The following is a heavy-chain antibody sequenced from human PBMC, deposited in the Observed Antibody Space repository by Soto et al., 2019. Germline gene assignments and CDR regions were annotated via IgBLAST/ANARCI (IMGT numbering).Heavy chain of an antibody. D-gene: IGHD2-21*02. Sequence: GASVKVSCKASGYTSANYGISWVRQAPGQGLEWMGWISGNNGATNYAPKVQGRITMTLDTSTGVAYMALRSLRSDDTAIYYCVRDLEYFRVTCNWFDSWGQGTLVTVSS. CDR2: ISGNNGAT. CDR3: VRDLEYFRVTCNWFDS. CDR1: GYTSANYG. V-gene: IGHV1-18*04. J-gene: IGHJ5*01.